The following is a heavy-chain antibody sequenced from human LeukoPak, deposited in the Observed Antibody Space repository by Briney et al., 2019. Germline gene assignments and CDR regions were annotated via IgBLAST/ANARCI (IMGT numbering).Heavy chain of an antibody. J-gene: IGHJ4*02. CDR3: ATGQRLVPAAMWFDY. D-gene: IGHD2-2*01. CDR1: GYTFTDYY. V-gene: IGHV1-2*02. Sequence: ASVKVSCKASGYTFTDYYMHWVRQAPGQGLEWMGWINPKSGGRSYAQRFQGRVTMTRDTSISTAYMELSRLRSDDTAVYYCATGQRLVPAAMWFDYWGQGTLVTVSS. CDR2: INPKSGGR.